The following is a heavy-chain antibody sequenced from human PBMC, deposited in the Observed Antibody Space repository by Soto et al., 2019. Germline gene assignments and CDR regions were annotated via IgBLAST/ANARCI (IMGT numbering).Heavy chain of an antibody. CDR3: AKGFPYYDFWSGYYTADY. D-gene: IGHD3-3*01. CDR1: GFTFSSYG. V-gene: IGHV3-30*18. J-gene: IGHJ4*02. CDR2: ISYDGSNK. Sequence: PGGSLRLSCAASGFTFSSYGMHWVRQAPGKGLEWVAVISYDGSNKYYADSVKGRFTISRDNSKNTLYLQMNSLRAEDTAVYYCAKGFPYYDFWSGYYTADYWGQGTLVTVSS.